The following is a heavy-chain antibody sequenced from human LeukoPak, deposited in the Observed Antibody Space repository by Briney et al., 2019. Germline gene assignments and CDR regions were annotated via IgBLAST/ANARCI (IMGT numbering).Heavy chain of an antibody. D-gene: IGHD2-21*02. J-gene: IGHJ2*01. CDR1: GGSFSGYY. V-gene: IGHV4-34*01. CDR2: INHSGST. CDR3: ARYAYCSGDCYRSSNWYFDL. Sequence: SETLSLTCAVYGGSFSGYYWSWIRQPPGKGLEWIGEINHSGSTNYNPSLKSRVTISVDTSKNQFSLDLTSVTAADTAVYYCARYAYCSGDCYRSSNWYFDLWGRGTHVSVSS.